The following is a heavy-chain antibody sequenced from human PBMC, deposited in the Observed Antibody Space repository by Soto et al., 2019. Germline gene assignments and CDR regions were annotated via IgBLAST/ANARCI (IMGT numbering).Heavy chain of an antibody. CDR1: GGTFSSYA. CDR3: ARAMRATVTTDAFDI. D-gene: IGHD4-17*01. CDR2: IIPIFGTA. V-gene: IGHV1-69*13. J-gene: IGHJ3*02. Sequence: ASVKVSCKASGGTFSSYAISWVRQAPGQGLEWMGGIIPIFGTANYAQKFQGRVTITADESTSTAYMELSSLRSEDTAVYYCARAMRATVTTDAFDIWGQGTMVTVSS.